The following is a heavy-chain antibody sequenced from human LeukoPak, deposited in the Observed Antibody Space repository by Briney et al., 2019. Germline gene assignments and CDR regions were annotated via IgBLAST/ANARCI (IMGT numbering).Heavy chain of an antibody. J-gene: IGHJ3*02. CDR1: GGSFSGYY. CDR3: ARPLHDYGDYLDAFDI. V-gene: IGHV4-34*01. D-gene: IGHD4-17*01. Sequence: SETLSLTSAVYGGSFSGYYWSWIRQPPGKGLEWIGEINHSGSTNYNPSLKSRVTISVDTSKNQFSLKLNSATAADTAVYYCARPLHDYGDYLDAFDIWGQGTMVTVSS. CDR2: INHSGST.